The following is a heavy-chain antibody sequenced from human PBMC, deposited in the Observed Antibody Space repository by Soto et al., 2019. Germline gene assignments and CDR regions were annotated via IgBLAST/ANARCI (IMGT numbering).Heavy chain of an antibody. D-gene: IGHD2-15*01. CDR3: ARWWSWVQNWFDP. V-gene: IGHV3-9*01. CDR1: GFTFDDYA. Sequence: GGSLRLSCAASGFTFDDYAMHWVRQAPGKGLEWVSGISWNSGSIGYADSVKGRFTISRDNAKNSLYLQMNSLRSDDTAVYYCARWWSWVQNWFDPWGQGTLVTVSS. J-gene: IGHJ5*02. CDR2: ISWNSGSI.